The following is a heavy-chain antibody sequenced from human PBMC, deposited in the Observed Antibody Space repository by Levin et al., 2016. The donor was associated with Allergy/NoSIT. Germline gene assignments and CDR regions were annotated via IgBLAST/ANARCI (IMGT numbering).Heavy chain of an antibody. D-gene: IGHD6-19*01. CDR3: ASGGGAVAAPIPLYYYYGMDV. J-gene: IGHJ6*02. CDR2: INPNSGGT. Sequence: ASVKVSCKASGYTFTGYYMHWVRQAPGQGLEWMGWINPNSGGTNYAQKFQGRVTMTRDTSTSTVYMELSSLRSEDTAVYYCASGGGAVAAPIPLYYYYGMDVWGQGTTVTVSS. CDR1: GYTFTGYY. V-gene: IGHV1-2*02.